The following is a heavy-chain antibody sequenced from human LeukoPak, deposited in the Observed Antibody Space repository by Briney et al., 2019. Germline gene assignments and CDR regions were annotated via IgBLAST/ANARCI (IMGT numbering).Heavy chain of an antibody. CDR2: IYPGDSDT. V-gene: IGHV5-51*01. CDR1: GYSFTSYW. D-gene: IGHD2-15*01. Sequence: GESLKISCKGSGYSFTSYWIGWVRQMPGKGQEWMGIIYPGDSDTRYSPSFQGQVTISADKSISTAYLQWSSLKASDTAMYYCARQLCSGGSCYDWFDPWGQGTLVTVSS. CDR3: ARQLCSGGSCYDWFDP. J-gene: IGHJ5*02.